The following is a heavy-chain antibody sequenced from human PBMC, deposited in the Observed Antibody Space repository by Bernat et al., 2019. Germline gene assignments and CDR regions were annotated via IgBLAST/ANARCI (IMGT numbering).Heavy chain of an antibody. CDR2: ISGSGGST. J-gene: IGHJ4*02. CDR3: AKDPGGYGFGEVLDY. Sequence: EVQLVESGGGLVQPGGSLRLSCAASGFTFSSYAMGWVRQAPGKGLEWVSAISGSGGSTYYADSVKGQFTISRDNSKHTLYLQMNSLRAEDTAVYYCAKDPGGYGFGEVLDYWGQGTLVTVSS. V-gene: IGHV3-23*04. D-gene: IGHD3-10*01. CDR1: GFTFSSYA.